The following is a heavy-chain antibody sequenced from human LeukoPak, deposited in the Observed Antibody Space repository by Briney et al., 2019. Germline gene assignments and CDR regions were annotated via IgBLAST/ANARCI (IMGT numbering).Heavy chain of an antibody. D-gene: IGHD6-6*01. CDR3: ATRARPNAFDI. Sequence: GGSLRLSCAASGFTFSDYYMSWIRQAPGKGLEWVSYISSSGSTIHYADSVKGRFTISRDNAKNSLYLQMNNLRAEDTAVYYCATRARPNAFDIWGQGTMVTVSS. V-gene: IGHV3-11*04. CDR1: GFTFSDYY. CDR2: ISSSGSTI. J-gene: IGHJ3*02.